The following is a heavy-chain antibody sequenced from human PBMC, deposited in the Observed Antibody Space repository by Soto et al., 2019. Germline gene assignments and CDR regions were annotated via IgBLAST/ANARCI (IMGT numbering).Heavy chain of an antibody. CDR2: IDPSESYT. D-gene: IGHD2-2*02. CDR3: ARTGIVVVPAAIRYYYGMGV. V-gene: IGHV5-10-1*01. CDR1: GYSFTSYW. J-gene: IGHJ6*02. Sequence: GASLKISCKGSGYSFTSYWISWVRKMPGKGLEWMGRIDPSESYTNYSPSFQGHVTISADKSISTAYLQWSSLKASDTAMYYCARTGIVVVPAAIRYYYGMGVWGQGTTVTVS.